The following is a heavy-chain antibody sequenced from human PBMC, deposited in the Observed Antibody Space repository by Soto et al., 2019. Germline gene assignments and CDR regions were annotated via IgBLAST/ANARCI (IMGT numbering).Heavy chain of an antibody. CDR3: AKDRDCPRDQFHY. V-gene: IGHV3-23*01. D-gene: IGHD2-2*01. Sequence: PGGCLKLSSATSGFPFSIHALVWVRQAPEQGLECVSAISAHVQGIYDADSVRGRVSISRDASRNTVLLHMDGLRAEDTAVYYCAKDRDCPRDQFHYWGQGTLGT. J-gene: IGHJ4*02. CDR1: GFPFSIHA. CDR2: ISAHVQGI.